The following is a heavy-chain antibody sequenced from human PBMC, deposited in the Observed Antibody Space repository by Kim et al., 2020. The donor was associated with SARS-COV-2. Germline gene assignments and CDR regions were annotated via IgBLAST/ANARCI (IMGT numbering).Heavy chain of an antibody. Sequence: SETLSLTCAVYGGSFSGYYWSWIRQPPGKGLEWIGEINHSGSTNYNPSLKSRVTISVDTSKNQFSLKLSSVTAADTAVYYCATSRLYSSGWYGISYYFDYWGQGTLVTVSS. CDR2: INHSGST. J-gene: IGHJ4*02. CDR3: ATSRLYSSGWYGISYYFDY. CDR1: GGSFSGYY. V-gene: IGHV4-34*01. D-gene: IGHD6-19*01.